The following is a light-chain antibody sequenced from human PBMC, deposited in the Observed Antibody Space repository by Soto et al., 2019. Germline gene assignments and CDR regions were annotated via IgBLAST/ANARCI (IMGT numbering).Light chain of an antibody. CDR1: QSMNDW. J-gene: IGKJ1*01. CDR2: DAS. Sequence: DIQMTQSPSTLSASVGDRVTITCRASQSMNDWLAWYQQKPGKAPKFLIYDASSLQSEVPSRFSGSGSGSEFTLTIDSLQSDDVSIYYCRRYNAFSQTFGQGIYVEI. V-gene: IGKV1-5*01. CDR3: RRYNAFSQT.